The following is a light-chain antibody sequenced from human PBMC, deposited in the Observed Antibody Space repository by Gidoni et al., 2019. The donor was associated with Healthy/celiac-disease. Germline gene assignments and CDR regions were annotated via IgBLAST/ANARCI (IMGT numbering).Light chain of an antibody. CDR3: QQSYSTPPLT. V-gene: IGKV1-39*01. CDR2: AAS. J-gene: IGKJ4*01. Sequence: DIQMTQSPSSLSASVGDRVTITCRASQSISSYLNWYQQKPGKAPKLLIYAASSLQIGVPSRFSGSGSGTEFTLTISSLQPEDFATYYCQQSYSTPPLTFGGGTKVEIK. CDR1: QSISSY.